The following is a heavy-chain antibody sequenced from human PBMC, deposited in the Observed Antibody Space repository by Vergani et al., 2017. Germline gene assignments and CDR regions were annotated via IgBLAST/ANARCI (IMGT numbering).Heavy chain of an antibody. V-gene: IGHV3-30*03. J-gene: IGHJ2*01. D-gene: IGHD6-19*01. CDR2: ISYDGSNK. Sequence: QVQLVESGGGVVQPGRSLRLSCAASGFTFSSYGMHWVRQAPGKGLEWVAVISYDGSNKYYADSVKGRLTISRDNSKNTLYLQMNSLRAEDTAVYYCARDSPTPYSSGWYLYFDLWGRGTLVTVSS. CDR1: GFTFSSYG. CDR3: ARDSPTPYSSGWYLYFDL.